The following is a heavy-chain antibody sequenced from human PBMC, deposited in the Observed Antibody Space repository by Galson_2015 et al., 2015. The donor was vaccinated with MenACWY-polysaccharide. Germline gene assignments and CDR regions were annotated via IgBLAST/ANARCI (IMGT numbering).Heavy chain of an antibody. V-gene: IGHV3-11*01. Sequence: SLRLSCAASGFTFSDYYMHWIRQAPGKGLEWVSYTSGSGSATYFADSVKGRFIISRDNAKNSLYLQMNSLRAEDTAVYYCARDPRGAGSSYFDNWGQGIQVTVSS. J-gene: IGHJ4*02. D-gene: IGHD3-10*01. CDR3: ARDPRGAGSSYFDN. CDR2: TSGSGSAT. CDR1: GFTFSDYY.